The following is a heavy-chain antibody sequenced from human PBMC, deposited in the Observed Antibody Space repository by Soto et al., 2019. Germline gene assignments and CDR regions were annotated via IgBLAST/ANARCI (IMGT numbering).Heavy chain of an antibody. CDR2: ISSSSSYI. J-gene: IGHJ1*01. V-gene: IGHV3-21*01. Sequence: EVQPVESGGGLVKPGGSLRLSCAASGFTFSSYSMNWVRQAPGKGLEWVSSISSSSSYIYYADSVKGRFTISRDNAKNSLYLQMNSLRAEDTAVYYCARGPVDLVVPAATEYFQHWGQGTLVTVSS. CDR1: GFTFSSYS. D-gene: IGHD2-2*01. CDR3: ARGPVDLVVPAATEYFQH.